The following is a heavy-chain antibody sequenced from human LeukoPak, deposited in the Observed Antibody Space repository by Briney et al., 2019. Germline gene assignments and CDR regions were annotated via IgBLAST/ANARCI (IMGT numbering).Heavy chain of an antibody. D-gene: IGHD1-1*01. CDR1: GFTFSTYG. CDR2: IRYDGSNK. Sequence: QPGGSLRLSCGASGFTFSTYGMHWVRPAPGKGLEWVAFIRYDGSNKYYADSVKGRFTISRDNSKNTLYLQMNSLRAEDTAVYFCAKDKDPWKSTSISDFDYWGQGTLVTVSS. CDR3: AKDKDPWKSTSISDFDY. V-gene: IGHV3-30*02. J-gene: IGHJ4*02.